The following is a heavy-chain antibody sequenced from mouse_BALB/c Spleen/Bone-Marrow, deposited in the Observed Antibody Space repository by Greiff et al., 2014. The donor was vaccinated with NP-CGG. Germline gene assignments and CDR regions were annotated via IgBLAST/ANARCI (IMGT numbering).Heavy chain of an antibody. CDR3: ARWGGTPYFDY. Sequence: EVKLMESGPELVKPGASVKMSCKASGYTFTSYLIHWVKQKPGQGLEWIGYITPYNDDTKYNEKFKGKATLTSDKSSSTAYMELSSLTPEDSAVYYCARWGGTPYFDYWGQGTTLTVSS. CDR2: ITPYNDDT. D-gene: IGHD4-1*01. V-gene: IGHV1-14*01. J-gene: IGHJ2*01. CDR1: GYTFTSYL.